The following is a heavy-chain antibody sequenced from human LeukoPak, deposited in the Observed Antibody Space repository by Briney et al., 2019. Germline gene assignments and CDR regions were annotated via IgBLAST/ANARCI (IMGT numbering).Heavy chain of an antibody. CDR2: ISYDGRIK. D-gene: IGHD5-12*01. V-gene: IGHV3-30-3*01. CDR3: AKDQGYSGYDSTGWFDP. Sequence: PGGSLRLSCAASGFTFSSYAIHWVRQAPGKGLEWVSFISYDGRIKYYADSVKGRFTISRDNSKNTLYLQMNSLRAEDTAVYYCAKDQGYSGYDSTGWFDPWGQGTLVTVSS. CDR1: GFTFSSYA. J-gene: IGHJ5*02.